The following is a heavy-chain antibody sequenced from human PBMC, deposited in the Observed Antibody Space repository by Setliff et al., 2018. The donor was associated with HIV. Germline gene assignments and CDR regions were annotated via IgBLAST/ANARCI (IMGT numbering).Heavy chain of an antibody. V-gene: IGHV4-39*07. CDR1: GGSISSSSYY. Sequence: PSETLSLTCTVSGGSISSSSYYWGWIRQPPGKGLEWIGSIYYSGSTYYNPSLKSRVTISVDTSKNQFSLKLSSVTAADTAVYYCARGGYCSGGSCYYTEYFKHWGQGTLVTVSS. CDR2: IYYSGST. CDR3: ARGGYCSGGSCYYTEYFKH. J-gene: IGHJ1*01. D-gene: IGHD2-15*01.